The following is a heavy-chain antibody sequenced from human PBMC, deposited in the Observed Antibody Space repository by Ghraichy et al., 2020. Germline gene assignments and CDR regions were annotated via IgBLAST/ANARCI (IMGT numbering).Heavy chain of an antibody. CDR3: ARWYYGSGSYWSDY. CDR1: GGSFSGYY. D-gene: IGHD3-10*01. J-gene: IGHJ4*02. V-gene: IGHV4-34*01. Sequence: ESLNISCAVYGGSFSGYYWSWIRQPPGKGLEWIGEINHSGSTNYNPSLKSRVTISVDTSKNQFSLKLSSVTAADTAVYYCARWYYGSGSYWSDYWGQVTLVTVSS. CDR2: INHSGST.